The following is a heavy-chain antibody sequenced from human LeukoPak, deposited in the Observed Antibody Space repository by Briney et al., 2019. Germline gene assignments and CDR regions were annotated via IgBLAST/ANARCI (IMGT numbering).Heavy chain of an antibody. J-gene: IGHJ3*02. CDR2: INHSGST. Sequence: PSETLSLTCAVYGGSFSGYYWSWIRQPPGKGLEWIGEINHSGSTNYNPSLKSRVTISVVTSKNQFSLKLSSVTAADTAVYYCARPPKYSGSYNRAFDIWGQGTMVTVSS. V-gene: IGHV4-34*01. CDR3: ARPPKYSGSYNRAFDI. D-gene: IGHD1-26*01. CDR1: GGSFSGYY.